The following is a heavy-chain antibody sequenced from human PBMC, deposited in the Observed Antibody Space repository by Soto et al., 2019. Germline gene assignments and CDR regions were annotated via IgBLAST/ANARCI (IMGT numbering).Heavy chain of an antibody. CDR1: GFTFSSYA. Sequence: GGSLRLACAASGFTFSSYAMSWVRQAPGKGLEWVSAISGSGGSTYYADSVKGRFTISRDNSKNTLYLQMNSLRAEDTAVYYCAKVVSSRLLWFGELLYFDYWGQGTLVTVSS. CDR2: ISGSGGST. D-gene: IGHD3-10*01. V-gene: IGHV3-23*01. CDR3: AKVVSSRLLWFGELLYFDY. J-gene: IGHJ4*02.